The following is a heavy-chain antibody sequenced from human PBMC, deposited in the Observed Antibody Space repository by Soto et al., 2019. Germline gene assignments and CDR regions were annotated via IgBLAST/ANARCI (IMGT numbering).Heavy chain of an antibody. V-gene: IGHV4-59*01. J-gene: IGHJ6*02. Sequence: PSETLSLTCTVSGGSISSYYWSWIRQPPGKGLEWIGYIYYSGSTNYNPSLKSRVTISVDTSKNQFSLKLSSVTAADTALYYCARDFFPTTDGYYYYGMDVWGQGTTVTVSS. CDR3: ARDFFPTTDGYYYYGMDV. D-gene: IGHD4-4*01. CDR1: GGSISSYY. CDR2: IYYSGST.